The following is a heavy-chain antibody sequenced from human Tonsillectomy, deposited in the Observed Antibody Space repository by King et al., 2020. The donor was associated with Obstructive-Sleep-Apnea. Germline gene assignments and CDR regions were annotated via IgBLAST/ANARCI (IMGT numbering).Heavy chain of an antibody. J-gene: IGHJ4*02. CDR2: LKRNSDVGKA. V-gene: IGHV3-15*01. CDR3: WDYDISSAWDY. CDR1: GFSFINAC. D-gene: IGHD3-9*01. Sequence: VQLVESGGGLVKPGESLRLSCAASGFSFINACRTLVRQAPGKGLAWVGPLKRNSDVGKADYAAPGKGRFILARDDSKDTLYLQMNSLKIEDPGVDYCWDYDISSAWDYWGQGTLVTVSS.